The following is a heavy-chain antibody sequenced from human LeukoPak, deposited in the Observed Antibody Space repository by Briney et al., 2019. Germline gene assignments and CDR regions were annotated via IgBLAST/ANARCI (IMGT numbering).Heavy chain of an antibody. CDR2: IYYSGST. J-gene: IGHJ4*02. V-gene: IGHV4-59*01. CDR3: ASSGPWVHDY. D-gene: IGHD5-12*01. CDR1: GGSIGSYY. Sequence: SETLSLTCTVSGGSIGSYYWSWIRQPPGKGLEWIGYIYYSGSTNYNPSLKSRVTISVDTSKNQFSLKLSSVTAADTAVYYCASSGPWVHDYWGQGTLVTVSS.